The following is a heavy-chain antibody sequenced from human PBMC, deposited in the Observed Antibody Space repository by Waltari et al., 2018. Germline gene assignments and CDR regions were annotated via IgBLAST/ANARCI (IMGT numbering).Heavy chain of an antibody. CDR1: GYSLTSHY. Sequence: QVQLVQSGAEMKKPGASVKVSCRASGYSLTSHYMHWVRPAPGQGLQWMGIINPTGGSTSYAETFQGRVTVTSDTSTSTVYMELSSLNIDDTAVYYCARGNLRAGYDPYFDYWGQGTQVTVSS. J-gene: IGHJ4*02. CDR3: ARGNLRAGYDPYFDY. V-gene: IGHV1-46*01. CDR2: INPTGGST. D-gene: IGHD5-12*01.